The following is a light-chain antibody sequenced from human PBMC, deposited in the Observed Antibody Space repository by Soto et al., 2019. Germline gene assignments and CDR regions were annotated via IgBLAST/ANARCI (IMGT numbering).Light chain of an antibody. V-gene: IGLV2-14*01. J-gene: IGLJ1*01. CDR3: ASYTSTIPYV. Sequence: QSALTQPASVSGSPGQSITISCTGSSNDVGGYNYVSWYQQHPGQAPKLIFYEVTDRPSGVSPRFSGSKSANTASLTISGLQVDDEAEYFCASYTSTIPYVFGSGTKLTVL. CDR2: EVT. CDR1: SNDVGGYNY.